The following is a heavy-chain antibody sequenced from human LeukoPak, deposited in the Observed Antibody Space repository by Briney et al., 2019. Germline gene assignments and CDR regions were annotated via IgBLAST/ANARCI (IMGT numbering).Heavy chain of an antibody. J-gene: IGHJ4*02. CDR2: INPNTGDT. CDR3: VRDEPSGYDDDWSGDY. Sequence: GASLKVSCKASGYTFTGYYIHWVRQAPGQGHEWMGWINPNTGDTNFAQKFQGRVTLTRDMSISTAHMVLNRLRFDDTATYYCVRDEPSGYDDDWSGDYWGQGTLVTVSS. V-gene: IGHV1-2*02. CDR1: GYTFTGYY. D-gene: IGHD5-12*01.